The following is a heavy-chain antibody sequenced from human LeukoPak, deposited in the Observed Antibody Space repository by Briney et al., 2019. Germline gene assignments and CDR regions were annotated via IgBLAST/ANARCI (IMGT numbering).Heavy chain of an antibody. D-gene: IGHD6-19*01. CDR2: IWYDGSNK. V-gene: IGHV3-33*01. Sequence: PGGSLRLSCAASGFTFSSYGMHWVRQAPGKGLEWVAVIWYDGSNKYYADSVKGRFTISRDNSKNTLYLQMNSLRAEDTAVYYCAREGSSGWFDYWGQGTLVTVSS. J-gene: IGHJ4*02. CDR3: AREGSSGWFDY. CDR1: GFTFSSYG.